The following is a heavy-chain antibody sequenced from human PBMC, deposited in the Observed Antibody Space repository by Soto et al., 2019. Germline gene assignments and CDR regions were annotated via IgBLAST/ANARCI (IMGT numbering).Heavy chain of an antibody. CDR2: ISSNSAYI. Sequence: GGSLRLSCAASGFTFRSFTMNWVRQAPGKGLELVSTISSNSAYIYYTDALRGRFTIFRDNAKNSLLLLMHSLRAEDTAVYYCTRDASRDSSARGWFDPWGPGTLVTVSS. J-gene: IGHJ5*02. CDR1: GFTFRSFT. CDR3: TRDASRDSSARGWFDP. D-gene: IGHD6-13*01. V-gene: IGHV3-21*01.